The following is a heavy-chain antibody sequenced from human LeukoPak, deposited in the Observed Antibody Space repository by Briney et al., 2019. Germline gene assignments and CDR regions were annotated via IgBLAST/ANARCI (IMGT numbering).Heavy chain of an antibody. V-gene: IGHV4-4*07. CDR2: IYTSGST. J-gene: IGHJ4*02. CDR3: ARDLHGYSSGWSFDY. D-gene: IGHD6-19*01. CDR1: GGSISSYY. Sequence: SETLSLTCTVSGGSISSYYWSWIRQPAGKGLEWIGRIYTSGSTNYNPSLKSRVTITVDTSKNQFSLKLSSVTAADTAVYYCARDLHGYSSGWSFDYWGQGTLVTVSS.